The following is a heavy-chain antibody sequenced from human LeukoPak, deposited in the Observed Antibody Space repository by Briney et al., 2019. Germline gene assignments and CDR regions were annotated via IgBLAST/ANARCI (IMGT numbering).Heavy chain of an antibody. J-gene: IGHJ4*02. CDR1: GYSISSGSW. CDR3: ASVNVRGAPTRVDH. D-gene: IGHD3-10*02. V-gene: IGHV4-28*05. Sequence: SETLSLTCGVSGYSISSGSWWGWIRQPPGKGLEWIGYIYYSGDIYYNPSLKSRVTMSVDTSKNQFSLKLSSVTAVDTAVYYCASVNVRGAPTRVDHWGQGTLVTVSS. CDR2: IYYSGDI.